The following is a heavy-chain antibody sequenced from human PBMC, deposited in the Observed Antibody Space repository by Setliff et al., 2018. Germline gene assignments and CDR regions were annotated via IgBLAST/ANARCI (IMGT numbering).Heavy chain of an antibody. D-gene: IGHD2-21*02. Sequence: GASVKVSCKASGYTFNIYPMHWVRQAPGQRPEWMGWINTGSGVARYSRNFQGRVTFTRDTSATTAYMDLSSLMSEDTAVYYCATTLEGCGDDCWTIKHWGQGILVTVSS. CDR3: ATTLEGCGDDCWTIKH. J-gene: IGHJ1*01. V-gene: IGHV1-3*04. CDR2: INTGSGVA. CDR1: GYTFNIYP.